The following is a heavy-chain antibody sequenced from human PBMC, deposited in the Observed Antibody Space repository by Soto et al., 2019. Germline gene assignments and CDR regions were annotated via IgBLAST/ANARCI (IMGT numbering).Heavy chain of an antibody. D-gene: IGHD6-13*01. CDR1: VFTCSSYS. Sequence: GGSLRLSCSASVFTCSSYSMNWFRQAPGKGLEWVSSISSSSSYIYYADSVKGRFTISRDNAKNSLYLQMNSLRAEDTAVYYCARDLGIAAAGFDYWGQGTLVTVSS. J-gene: IGHJ4*02. CDR3: ARDLGIAAAGFDY. CDR2: ISSSSSYI. V-gene: IGHV3-21*01.